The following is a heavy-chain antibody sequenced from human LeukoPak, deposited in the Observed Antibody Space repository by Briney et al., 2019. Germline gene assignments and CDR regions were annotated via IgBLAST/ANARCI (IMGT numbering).Heavy chain of an antibody. D-gene: IGHD2-15*01. V-gene: IGHV3-74*01. CDR2: ISSDAITT. J-gene: IGHJ4*02. CDR1: GFTFSTYW. CDR3: ARRPCSGGICYPPDY. Sequence: PGGSLRLSCAASGFTFSTYWMRWVRQAPGKGLVWVSRISSDAITTNYADSVKGRFTVSRDNAKNTLYLQMNSLRDEDTAVYYCARRPCSGGICYPPDYWGQGTLVTVSS.